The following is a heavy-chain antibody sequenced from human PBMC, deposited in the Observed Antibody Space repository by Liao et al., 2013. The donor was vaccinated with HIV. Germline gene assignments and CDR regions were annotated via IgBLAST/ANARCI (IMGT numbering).Heavy chain of an antibody. CDR3: ARGPYYDFWSGYYPYYFDY. Sequence: QVQLQQWGAGLLKPSETLSLTCGVYGGSFRNYFWTWIRQSPGKGLEWIGEINHSGSANYNPSLKSRVTMSVDTSKNHFSLKLSSVTAADTAVYYCARGPYYDFWSGYYPYYFDYWGQGTLVTVSS. CDR1: GGSFRNYF. D-gene: IGHD3-3*01. J-gene: IGHJ4*02. CDR2: INHSGSA. V-gene: IGHV4-34*01.